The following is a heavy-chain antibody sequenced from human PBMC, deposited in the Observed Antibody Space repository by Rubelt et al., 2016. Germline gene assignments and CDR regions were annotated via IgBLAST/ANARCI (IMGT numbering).Heavy chain of an antibody. J-gene: IGHJ4*02. CDR2: INPNSGGT. V-gene: IGHV1-2*02. CDR3: ARDLYKGPRWLVAY. CDR1: GYTFTGYY. D-gene: IGHD6-19*01. Sequence: QVQLVQSGAEVKKPGASVKVSCKASGYTFTGYYMHWVRQAPGQGLEWMGWINPNSGGTNYAQKCQGRVTMTRDTSISTAYMELGRRRSDDTAVYYCARDLYKGPRWLVAYWGQGTLVTVSS.